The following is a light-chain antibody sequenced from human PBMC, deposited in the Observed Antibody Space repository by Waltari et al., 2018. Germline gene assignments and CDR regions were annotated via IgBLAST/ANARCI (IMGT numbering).Light chain of an antibody. CDR1: SLRSYY. V-gene: IGLV3-19*01. Sequence: SSELTQDPAVSVALGQTVRSTCQGDSLRSYYASWYQQKPGQAPLLVLYGKNNRPSGIPDRFSGSSSGNTASLTITGAQAEDEANYYCNSRDSSGNLVVFGVGTKLTVL. CDR3: NSRDSSGNLVV. J-gene: IGLJ2*01. CDR2: GKN.